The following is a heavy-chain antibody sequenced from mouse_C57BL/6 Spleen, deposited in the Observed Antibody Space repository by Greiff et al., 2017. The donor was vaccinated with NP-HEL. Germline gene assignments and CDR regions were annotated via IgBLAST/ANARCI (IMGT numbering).Heavy chain of an antibody. J-gene: IGHJ4*01. CDR3: ARVGTTVVYYYAMDY. CDR2: INPSNGGT. CDR1: GYTFTSYW. Sequence: VQLQQPGTELVKPGASVKLSCKASGYTFTSYWMHWVKQRPGQGLEWIGNINPSNGGTNYNEKFKSKATLTVDKSSSTAYMQLSSLTSEDSAVYYCARVGTTVVYYYAMDYWGQGTSVTVSS. V-gene: IGHV1-53*01. D-gene: IGHD1-1*01.